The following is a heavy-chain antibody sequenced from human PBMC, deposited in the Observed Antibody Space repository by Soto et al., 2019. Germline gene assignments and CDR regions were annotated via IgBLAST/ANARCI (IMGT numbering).Heavy chain of an antibody. CDR3: ARVGRWYYDSSGYYDRGYYYYYGMDV. V-gene: IGHV1-69*01. CDR1: GGTFSSYA. J-gene: IGHJ6*02. Sequence: QVQLVQSGAEVKKPGSSVKVSCKASGGTFSSYAISWVRQAPGQGLEWMGGIIPIFGTANYAQKFQGRVTITADESTSTADMELSSLRSEDTAVYYCARVGRWYYDSSGYYDRGYYYYYGMDVWGQGTTVTVSS. D-gene: IGHD3-22*01. CDR2: IIPIFGTA.